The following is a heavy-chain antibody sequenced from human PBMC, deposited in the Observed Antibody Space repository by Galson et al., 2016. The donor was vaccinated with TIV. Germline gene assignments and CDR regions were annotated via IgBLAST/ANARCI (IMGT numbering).Heavy chain of an antibody. CDR2: IISIFRTT. V-gene: IGHV1-69*13. CDR1: ANTFISYA. Sequence: SVKVSCKASANTFISYAITWVRQAPGQGLEWMGGIISIFRTTQYAQKFQGRVTITADGSMSTAYMKLSSLRSDDTAVYYCARTDTLKNYYDSSGYYPFWGQGTLVTMSS. J-gene: IGHJ4*02. D-gene: IGHD3-22*01. CDR3: ARTDTLKNYYDSSGYYPF.